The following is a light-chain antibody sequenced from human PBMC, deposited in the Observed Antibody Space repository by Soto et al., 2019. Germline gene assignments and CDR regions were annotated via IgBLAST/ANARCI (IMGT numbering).Light chain of an antibody. V-gene: IGKV3-15*01. Sequence: EIVMTQSPATLSVSPGERATLSCRASQSVSSNLDWYQQKPGQAPRLLIYGASTRASGIPARFSGSGSGTEFTLTISSLQSEDFAVYYCQQNNNWPQTFGQGTNVEIK. CDR2: GAS. CDR3: QQNNNWPQT. CDR1: QSVSSN. J-gene: IGKJ1*01.